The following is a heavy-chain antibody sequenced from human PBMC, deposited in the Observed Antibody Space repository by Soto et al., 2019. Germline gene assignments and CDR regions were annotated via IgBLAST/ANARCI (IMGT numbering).Heavy chain of an antibody. J-gene: IGHJ6*02. V-gene: IGHV3-23*01. CDR2: LSGSGDRI. CDR3: AKDASGWADYYYYGMDV. Sequence: GGSLRLSCAASGFTFSSYAMSWVRQAPGKGLEWVSALSGSGDRIYYADSVKGRFTISRDNSKNTLYLQMNSLRAEDTAVYYCAKDASGWADYYYYGMDVWGQGTTVTVSS. D-gene: IGHD6-19*01. CDR1: GFTFSSYA.